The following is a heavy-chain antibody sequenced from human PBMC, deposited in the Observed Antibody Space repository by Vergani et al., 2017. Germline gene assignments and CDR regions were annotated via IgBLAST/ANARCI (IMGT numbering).Heavy chain of an antibody. J-gene: IGHJ4*02. V-gene: IGHV5-51*01. D-gene: IGHD5-24*01. CDR3: ARLTGRWLHIVDY. CDR1: GYSFTSYW. CDR2: IYPGDSDT. Sequence: EVQLVQSGAEVKKPGESLRISCKGSGYSFTSYWIGWVRQMPGTGLEWMGCIYPGDSDTRYSPSFQGRVTISADTSISTAYLQWSSLKAADTAMYYCARLTGRWLHIVDYWGQGTLVTVCS.